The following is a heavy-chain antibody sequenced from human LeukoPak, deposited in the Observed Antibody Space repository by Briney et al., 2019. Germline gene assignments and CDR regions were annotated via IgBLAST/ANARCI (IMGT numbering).Heavy chain of an antibody. CDR2: VKEDGSEK. D-gene: IGHD6-13*01. CDR1: RFTFSNYW. Sequence: GGSLRLSCAASRFTFSNYWMSWVRQAPGKGLEWVANVKEDGSEKYYVDSVKGRFTISRDNAKKSLHLQMNSLRAEDTAVYYCAAGTAADYWGQGTLVIVSS. CDR3: AAGTAADY. V-gene: IGHV3-7*02. J-gene: IGHJ4*02.